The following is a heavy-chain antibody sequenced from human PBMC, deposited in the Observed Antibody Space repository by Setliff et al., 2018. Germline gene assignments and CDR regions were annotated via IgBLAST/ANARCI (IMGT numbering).Heavy chain of an antibody. CDR3: ARKHFSSWYSDSFDI. Sequence: GESLKISCKDSGYSFSISWIGWVRQMPGKGLDWMGIIYPGDSHNIRYSPSFQGQVTISADKSISTAYLQWSSLKASDTAVYYCARKHFSSWYSDSFDIWGQGTMVTV. J-gene: IGHJ3*02. CDR2: IYPGDSHNI. V-gene: IGHV5-51*01. CDR1: GYSFSISW. D-gene: IGHD6-13*01.